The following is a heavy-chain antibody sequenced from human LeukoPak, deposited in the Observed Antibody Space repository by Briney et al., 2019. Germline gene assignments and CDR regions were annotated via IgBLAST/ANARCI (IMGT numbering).Heavy chain of an antibody. Sequence: SETLSLTCTVSGGSISSYYWSWPRQPPGEGLEWIGYIYYSGSTNYNPSLKSRVTISVDTSKNQLSLKLSSVTAADTAVYYCARQSGIAVRGGWYFDLWGRGTLVTVSS. CDR2: IYYSGST. CDR3: ARQSGIAVRGGWYFDL. J-gene: IGHJ2*01. D-gene: IGHD6-19*01. CDR1: GGSISSYY. V-gene: IGHV4-59*08.